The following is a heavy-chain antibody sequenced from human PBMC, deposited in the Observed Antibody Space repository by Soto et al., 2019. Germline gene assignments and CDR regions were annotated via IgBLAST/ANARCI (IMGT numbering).Heavy chain of an antibody. CDR3: ARDPRHGSVSLIPMYYFDY. D-gene: IGHD1-26*01. CDR2: ISAYNGNT. CDR1: GYTFTSYG. Sequence: GASVKVSCKASGYTFTSYGISWVRQAPGQGLEWMGWISAYNGNTNYAQKLQGRVTMTTDTSTSTAYMELRSLRSDDTAVYYCARDPRHGSVSLIPMYYFDYWGQGTLVTVSS. J-gene: IGHJ4*02. V-gene: IGHV1-18*01.